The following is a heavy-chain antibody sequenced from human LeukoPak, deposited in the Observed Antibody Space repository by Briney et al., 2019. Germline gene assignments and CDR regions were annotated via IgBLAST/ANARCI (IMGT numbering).Heavy chain of an antibody. V-gene: IGHV4-39*01. J-gene: IGHJ3*02. Sequence: SETLSLTCTVSGGSISSSSYYWGWISQPPGKGLAWIGSIYYSGSTYYNPSLKSRVTISVDTSKNQFSLKLSSVTAADTAVYYCARPQWELPYAFDIWGQGTMVTVSS. CDR2: IYYSGST. CDR1: GGSISSSSYY. D-gene: IGHD1-26*01. CDR3: ARPQWELPYAFDI.